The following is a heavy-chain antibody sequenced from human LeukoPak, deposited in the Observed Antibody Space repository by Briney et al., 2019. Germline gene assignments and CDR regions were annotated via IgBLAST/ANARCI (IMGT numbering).Heavy chain of an antibody. Sequence: GGSLRLSCAASGFTFSSYAMHWVRQAPGKGLEWVAVISYDGSNKYYADSVKGRFTISRDNSKNTLYLQMNSLRAEDTAVYYCARGAVVTQYYYYGMDVWGQGTTVTVSS. CDR3: ARGAVVTQYYYYGMDV. J-gene: IGHJ6*02. CDR2: ISYDGSNK. V-gene: IGHV3-30*04. D-gene: IGHD4-23*01. CDR1: GFTFSSYA.